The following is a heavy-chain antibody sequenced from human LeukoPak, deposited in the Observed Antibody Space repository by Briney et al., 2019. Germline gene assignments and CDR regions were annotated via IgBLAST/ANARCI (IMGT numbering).Heavy chain of an antibody. CDR3: ARVRYTYFYYMAV. D-gene: IGHD1-14*01. CDR1: GGSISSSNYN. J-gene: IGHJ6*03. CDR2: IYYSGST. V-gene: IGHV4-39*01. Sequence: SETLSLTCTVSGGSISSSNYNWGWIRQPPGKGLEWIGSIYYSGSTYYNPSLKSRVTVSVDTSKNQFSLKLSSVTAADTAVYCCARVRYTYFYYMAVWGKRTTVTVSS.